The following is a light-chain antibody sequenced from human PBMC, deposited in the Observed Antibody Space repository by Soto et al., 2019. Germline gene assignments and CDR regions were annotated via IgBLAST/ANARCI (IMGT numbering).Light chain of an antibody. CDR3: QQYGSSPPT. CDR1: QSTRNN. CDR2: AAS. Sequence: DIQMTQSPSSLSASVGDRVTITCRASQSTRNNLNWYQQKPGKAPNLLIYAASSLPSGVPSRFSGSGSGTDFTLTISSLQPEDFALYYCQQYGSSPPTFGQGTKVEIK. V-gene: IGKV1-39*01. J-gene: IGKJ1*01.